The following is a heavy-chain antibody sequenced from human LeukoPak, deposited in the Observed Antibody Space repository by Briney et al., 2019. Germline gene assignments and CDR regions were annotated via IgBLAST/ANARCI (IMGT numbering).Heavy chain of an antibody. CDR3: ARVGPEYSSSWFEYYFDY. CDR1: GYTLTGTN. J-gene: IGHJ4*02. CDR2: INPNSGGT. D-gene: IGHD6-13*01. V-gene: IGHV1-2*02. Sequence: ASVKVSCMASGYTLTGTNMQWVPDSPGQGLEWGGWINPNSGGTNYAQKFQGRVTMTRDTSISIAYMELSRLRSDDTAVYYCARVGPEYSSSWFEYYFDYWGQGTLVTVSS.